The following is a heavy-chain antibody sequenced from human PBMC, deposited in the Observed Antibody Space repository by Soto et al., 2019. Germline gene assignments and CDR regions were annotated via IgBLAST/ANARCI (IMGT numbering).Heavy chain of an antibody. V-gene: IGHV4-34*01. CDR2: INHSGST. CDR1: GGAFSGYY. J-gene: IGHJ6*03. D-gene: IGHD3-3*01. CDR3: ARVVRSIFAAMTGHYYYMDV. Sequence: QVQLQQWGAGLLKPSETLSLTCAVYGGAFSGYYWTWIRQPPGKGLEWIGEINHSGSTNYNPSLKSRVSISVVTSKNQFSLKLSPVTAADTAVYYCARVVRSIFAAMTGHYYYMDVWGKGTTVTVSS.